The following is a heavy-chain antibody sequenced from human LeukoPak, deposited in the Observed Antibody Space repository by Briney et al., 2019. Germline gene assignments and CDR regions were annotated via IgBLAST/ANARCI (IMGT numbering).Heavy chain of an antibody. CDR1: GYSISSGYY. J-gene: IGHJ4*02. D-gene: IGHD3-22*01. Sequence: PSETLSLTCTVSGYSISSGYYWGWIRQPPGKGLEWIESIYHSGSTYYNPSLKSRVTISLDTSKEQFSLKLSSVTAADTAVYYCARVGNAFDGTGYYFDYWGQGTLVTVSS. CDR3: ARVGNAFDGTGYYFDY. CDR2: IYHSGST. V-gene: IGHV4-38-2*02.